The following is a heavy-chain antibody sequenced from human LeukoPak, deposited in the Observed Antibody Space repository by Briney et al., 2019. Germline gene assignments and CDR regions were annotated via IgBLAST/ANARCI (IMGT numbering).Heavy chain of an antibody. CDR2: IIPIFGIA. V-gene: IGHV1-69*04. Sequence: SVKVSCKASGGTFSSYAISWVRQAPGQGLEWMGRIIPIFGIANYAQKFQGRVTITADKSTSTAYMELSSLRAEDTAVYYCAREVVRGVIDYWGQGTLVTVSS. D-gene: IGHD3-10*01. J-gene: IGHJ4*02. CDR3: AREVVRGVIDY. CDR1: GGTFSSYA.